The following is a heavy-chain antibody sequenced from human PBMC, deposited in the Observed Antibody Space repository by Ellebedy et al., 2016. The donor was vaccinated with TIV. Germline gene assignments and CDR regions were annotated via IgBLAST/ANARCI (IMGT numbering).Heavy chain of an antibody. D-gene: IGHD1-26*01. CDR2: ISGSGGST. Sequence: GESLKISXAASGFTFSSYAMNWVRQAPGKGLAWVSAISGSGGSTYYADSVKGRFTISRDNSKNTLYLQMNSLRAEDTAVYYCAAIVGATLGFDYWGQGTLVTVSS. CDR3: AAIVGATLGFDY. V-gene: IGHV3-23*01. J-gene: IGHJ4*02. CDR1: GFTFSSYA.